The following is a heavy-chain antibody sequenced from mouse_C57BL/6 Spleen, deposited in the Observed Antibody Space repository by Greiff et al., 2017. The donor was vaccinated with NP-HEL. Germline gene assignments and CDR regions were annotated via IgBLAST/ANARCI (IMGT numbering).Heavy chain of an antibody. CDR3: ARQDSNYGGFAY. J-gene: IGHJ3*01. CDR2: ISGGGGNT. CDR1: GFTFSSYT. Sequence: EVMLVESGGGLVKPGGSLKLSCAASGFTFSSYTMSWVRQTPEKRLEWVATISGGGGNTYYPDSVKGRFTISRDNAKNTLYLQMSSLRSEDTALYYCARQDSNYGGFAYWGQGTLVTVSA. V-gene: IGHV5-9*01. D-gene: IGHD2-5*01.